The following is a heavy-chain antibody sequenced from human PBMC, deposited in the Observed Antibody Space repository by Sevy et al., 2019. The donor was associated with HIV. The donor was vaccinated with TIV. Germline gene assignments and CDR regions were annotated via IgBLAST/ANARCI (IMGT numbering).Heavy chain of an antibody. J-gene: IGHJ6*02. D-gene: IGHD1-26*01. CDR2: IIPIFGTA. V-gene: IGHV1-69*13. Sequence: ASVNVSCKASGGTFSSYAISWVRQAPGQGLEWMGGIIPIFGTANYAQKFQGRVTITADESTSTAYMELSSLRSEDTAVYYCARDYGAGEIGSYGMDVWGQGTTVTVSS. CDR1: GGTFSSYA. CDR3: ARDYGAGEIGSYGMDV.